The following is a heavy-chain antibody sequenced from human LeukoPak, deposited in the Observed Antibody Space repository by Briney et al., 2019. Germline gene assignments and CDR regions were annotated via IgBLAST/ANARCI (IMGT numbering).Heavy chain of an antibody. CDR3: ANNRYSGYELNY. CDR2: INPNSGGT. Sequence: ASVKVSCKASGYTFTGYYMHWVRQAPGQGLEWIGRINPNSGGTNYAQKFQGRVTMTRDTSISTAYMELSRLRSDDTAVYYCANNRYSGYELNYWGQGTLVTVSS. D-gene: IGHD5-12*01. CDR1: GYTFTGYY. V-gene: IGHV1-2*06. J-gene: IGHJ4*02.